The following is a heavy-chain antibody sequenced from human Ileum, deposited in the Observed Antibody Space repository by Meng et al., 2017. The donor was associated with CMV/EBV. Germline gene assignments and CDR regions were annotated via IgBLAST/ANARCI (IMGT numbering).Heavy chain of an antibody. CDR3: TRAYYYDSSGYYDY. Sequence: QVPVQQPGPGLVKPSQTLPLSCAISGDSVSSNSVTWNWIRQSPSRGLEWLGRTYYRSKWYNDYAVSVKSRITINPDTSKNQFSLQLNSMTPEDTAVYYCTRAYYYDSSGYYDYWGQGTLVTVSS. D-gene: IGHD3-22*01. J-gene: IGHJ4*02. CDR2: TYYRSKWYN. V-gene: IGHV6-1*01. CDR1: GDSVSSNSVT.